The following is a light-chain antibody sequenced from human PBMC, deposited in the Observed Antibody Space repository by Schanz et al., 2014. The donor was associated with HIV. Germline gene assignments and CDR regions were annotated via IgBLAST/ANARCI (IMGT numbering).Light chain of an antibody. Sequence: QSALTQPASVSGSLGRSITISCSGTSRDIGGYEYVSWYQQHPGKVPKLVIYDVINRPSGVSDRFSASKSGNTASLTISGLQAEDEADYYCCSYTXSNTLLFGEGTKLIVL. CDR2: DVI. CDR3: CSYTXSNTLL. CDR1: SRDIGGYEY. V-gene: IGLV2-14*03. J-gene: IGLJ2*01.